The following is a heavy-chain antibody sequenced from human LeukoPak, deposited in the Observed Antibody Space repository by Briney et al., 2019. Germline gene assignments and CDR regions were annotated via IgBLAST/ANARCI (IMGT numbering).Heavy chain of an antibody. CDR1: GFTFSSYE. V-gene: IGHV3-48*03. Sequence: GGSLRLSCAASGFTFSSYEMNWVRQAPGKGLEWVSYISSSGSTIYYADSVKGRFTISRDNAKNLLYLQMNSLRAEDTAVYYCARDHGCSSTSCYDDVYWGQGTLVTVSS. CDR2: ISSSGSTI. D-gene: IGHD2-2*01. CDR3: ARDHGCSSTSCYDDVY. J-gene: IGHJ4*02.